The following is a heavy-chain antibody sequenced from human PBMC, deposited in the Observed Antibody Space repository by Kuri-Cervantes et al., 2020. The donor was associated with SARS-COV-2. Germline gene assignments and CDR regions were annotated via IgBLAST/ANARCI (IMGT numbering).Heavy chain of an antibody. CDR1: GFSVGTNY. J-gene: IGHJ4*02. Sequence: GESLKISCAASGFSVGTNYMSWVRQAPGKGLEWVSTISGSGGSTYYADSVKGRFTISRDNSKNTLYLQMNSLRAEDTAVYFCAKTDVGWGANFDYWGQGTLVTVSS. D-gene: IGHD1-26*01. CDR3: AKTDVGWGANFDY. CDR2: ISGSGGST. V-gene: IGHV3-23*01.